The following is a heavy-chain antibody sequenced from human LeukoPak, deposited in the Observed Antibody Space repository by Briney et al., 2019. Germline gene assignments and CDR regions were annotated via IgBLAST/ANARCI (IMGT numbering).Heavy chain of an antibody. D-gene: IGHD6-13*01. Sequence: PSETLSLTCAVYGGSFSGYYWSWIRQPPGKGLEWIGEINHSGSTNYNPSLKSRVTISVDTSKNQFSLKLSSVTAADTAVYYCARGRGIAAAGPPFDYWGQGTLVTVSS. CDR1: GGSFSGYY. CDR2: INHSGST. CDR3: ARGRGIAAAGPPFDY. J-gene: IGHJ4*02. V-gene: IGHV4-34*01.